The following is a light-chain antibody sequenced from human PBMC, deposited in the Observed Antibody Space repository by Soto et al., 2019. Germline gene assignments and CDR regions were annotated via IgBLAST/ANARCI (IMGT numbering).Light chain of an antibody. Sequence: EIVITQSPATLSVSPGERVTLSCRASQSVSSNLAWYQQNPGQAPRLLIYGASTRATGIPGRFSGSGSGTDFTLTIVRLQSEDFAVYYCQKYNSWPSFTFGQGTRREIK. V-gene: IGKV3-15*01. J-gene: IGKJ5*01. CDR3: QKYNSWPSFT. CDR2: GAS. CDR1: QSVSSN.